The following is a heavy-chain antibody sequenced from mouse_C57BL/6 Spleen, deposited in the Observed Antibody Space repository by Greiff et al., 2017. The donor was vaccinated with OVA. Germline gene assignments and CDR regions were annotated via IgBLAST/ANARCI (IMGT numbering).Heavy chain of an antibody. CDR1: GYTFTSYT. CDR3: AREEDGYFFFDY. CDR2: INPSSGYT. J-gene: IGHJ2*01. D-gene: IGHD2-3*01. Sequence: VKLQESGAELARPGASVKMSCKASGYTFTSYTMHWVKQRPGQGLEWIGYINPSSGYTKYNQKFKDKATLTADKSSSTAYMQLSSLTSEDSAVYYCAREEDGYFFFDYWGQGTTLTVSS. V-gene: IGHV1-4*01.